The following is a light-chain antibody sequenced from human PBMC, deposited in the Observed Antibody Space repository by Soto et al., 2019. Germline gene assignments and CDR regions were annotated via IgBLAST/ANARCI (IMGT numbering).Light chain of an antibody. V-gene: IGKV1-39*01. J-gene: IGKJ1*01. CDR3: QQSYSTPRT. Sequence: DIPMTQSPSSLSASVGDRVTLTCRASQTVSNYLNWFQQKPGEAPRLLIYAASSLQSGVPSRFSGSGSGTDFTLTISSLQPEDSATYYCQQSYSTPRTFGQGTKVEIK. CDR1: QTVSNY. CDR2: AAS.